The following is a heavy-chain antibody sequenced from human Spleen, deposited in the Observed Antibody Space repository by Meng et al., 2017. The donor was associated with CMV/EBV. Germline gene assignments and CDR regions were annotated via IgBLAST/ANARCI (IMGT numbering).Heavy chain of an antibody. CDR3: AREQRGGGWFDP. Sequence: SETLSLTCTVSGGSISSYYWSWIRQPPGKGLEWIGYIYYSGSTNYNPSLKSRVTISVDTSKKQFSLKLSSVTAADTAVYYCAREQRGGGWFDPWGQGMLVTVSS. V-gene: IGHV4-59*01. D-gene: IGHD4-23*01. J-gene: IGHJ5*02. CDR2: IYYSGST. CDR1: GGSISSYY.